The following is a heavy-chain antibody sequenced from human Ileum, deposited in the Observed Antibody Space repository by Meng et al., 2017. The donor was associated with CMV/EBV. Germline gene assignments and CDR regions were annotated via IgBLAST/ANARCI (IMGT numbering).Heavy chain of an antibody. J-gene: IGHJ6*02. CDR2: IWYNGNNK. Sequence: GGSLRLSCAASGFTFSSYWMHWVRQAPGKGLEWVAVIWYNGNNKDYADSVKGRFTVSRDNSKNTVYLQMDSLRDEDTGVYYCVKDSAKFYEVIYTGMDVWGQGTKVTVSS. CDR1: GFTFSSYW. D-gene: IGHD2-21*01. V-gene: IGHV3-33*03. CDR3: VKDSAKFYEVIYTGMDV.